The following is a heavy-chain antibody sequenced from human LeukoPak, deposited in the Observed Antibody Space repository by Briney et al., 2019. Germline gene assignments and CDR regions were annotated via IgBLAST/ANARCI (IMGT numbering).Heavy chain of an antibody. CDR3: ARPGSGWHYFDY. CDR2: IYSTGST. J-gene: IGHJ4*02. D-gene: IGHD6-19*01. Sequence: SETLSLTCTVSGGSISSYYWSWIRQPAGKGLEWIGRIYSTGSTNYNPSLKSRVTISVDTSKNQFSLKLSSVTAADTAVYYCARPGSGWHYFDYWGQGTLVTVSS. CDR1: GGSISSYY. V-gene: IGHV4-4*07.